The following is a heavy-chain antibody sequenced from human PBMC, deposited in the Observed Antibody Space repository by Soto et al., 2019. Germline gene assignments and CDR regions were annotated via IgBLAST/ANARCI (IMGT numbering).Heavy chain of an antibody. D-gene: IGHD1-26*01. CDR3: ARLGTAIVGATTKFDY. CDR1: GYSFTSYW. Sequence: PGESLKISCKGSGYSFTSYWIGWVRQMPGKGLEWMGIIYPGDPDTRYSPSFQGQVTISADKSISTAYLQWSRLKASDTAMYYCARLGTAIVGATTKFDYWGEGTLVTVSS. J-gene: IGHJ4*02. V-gene: IGHV5-51*01. CDR2: IYPGDPDT.